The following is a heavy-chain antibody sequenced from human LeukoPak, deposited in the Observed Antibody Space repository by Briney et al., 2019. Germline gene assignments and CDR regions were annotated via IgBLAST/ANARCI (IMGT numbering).Heavy chain of an antibody. Sequence: SGTLSLTCTVSGYSISSSYYWSWIRQPPGKGLEWIGYIYYSGSTSYNPSLKSRVTISVDTSKKQFSLKLSSVTAADTAFYYCARYIVSYPHDAFDIWGQGTMVTVSS. V-gene: IGHV4-61*01. CDR2: IYYSGST. J-gene: IGHJ3*02. CDR3: ARYIVSYPHDAFDI. D-gene: IGHD1-26*01. CDR1: GYSISSSYY.